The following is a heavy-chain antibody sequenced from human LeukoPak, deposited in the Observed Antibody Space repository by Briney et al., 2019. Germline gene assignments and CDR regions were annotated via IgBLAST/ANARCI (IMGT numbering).Heavy chain of an antibody. Sequence: PGGSLSLSCAASGFTFSSYAMSWVRQAPGKGLEWVSAISGSGGSTYYADSVKGRFTISRDNSKNTLYLHMNSLRAEDTAVYYCAKGVRRGVDYWGQGTLVTVSS. J-gene: IGHJ4*02. D-gene: IGHD5/OR15-5a*01. CDR3: AKGVRRGVDY. CDR2: ISGSGGST. V-gene: IGHV3-23*01. CDR1: GFTFSSYA.